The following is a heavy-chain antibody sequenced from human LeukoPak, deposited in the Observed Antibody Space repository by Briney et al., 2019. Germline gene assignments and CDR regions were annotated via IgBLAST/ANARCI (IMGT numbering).Heavy chain of an antibody. Sequence: SVKVSCKASGGTVTDYGISWVRQAPRQGLEWMGGIVPQFGTSHYAQKFQGRLTITADEATNTLYMELSSLRLEDTGVYYCASGEGCSSNSCTLDYWGQGTLVTVSS. D-gene: IGHD2-2*01. V-gene: IGHV1-69*01. CDR3: ASGEGCSSNSCTLDY. J-gene: IGHJ4*02. CDR2: IVPQFGTS. CDR1: GGTVTDYG.